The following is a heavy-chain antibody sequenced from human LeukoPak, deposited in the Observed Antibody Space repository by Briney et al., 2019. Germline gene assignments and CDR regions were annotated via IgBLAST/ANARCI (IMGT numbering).Heavy chain of an antibody. CDR3: ARTDTSGWSRPLDC. CDR1: GFTFSSYW. D-gene: IGHD6-19*01. V-gene: IGHV3-7*03. J-gene: IGHJ4*02. Sequence: QAGGSLRLSCEASGFTFSSYWMSWVRQAPGKGLEWVANIKTDGSEKYYVDSVKGRFTISRDNAKNSLYLQMNSLRAEDTAVYYCARTDTSGWSRPLDCWGQGTLVTVSS. CDR2: IKTDGSEK.